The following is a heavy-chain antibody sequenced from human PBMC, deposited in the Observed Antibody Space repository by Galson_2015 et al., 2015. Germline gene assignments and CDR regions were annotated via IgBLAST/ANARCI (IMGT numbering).Heavy chain of an antibody. J-gene: IGHJ6*02. CDR3: ARVCYDSSGYNSGVYFYYGMYG. CDR1: GGTFSSYA. Sequence: SVKVSCKASGGTFSSYAISWVRQAPGQGLEWMGGIIPIFGTANYAQKFQGRVTITADESTSTAYMELSSLRSEDTAVYYCARVCYDSSGYNSGVYFYYGMYGPCQGTTLTVSS. V-gene: IGHV1-69*13. CDR2: IIPIFGTA. D-gene: IGHD3-22*01.